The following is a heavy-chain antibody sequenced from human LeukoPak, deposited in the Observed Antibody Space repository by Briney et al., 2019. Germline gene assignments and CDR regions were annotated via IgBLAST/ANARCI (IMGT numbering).Heavy chain of an antibody. D-gene: IGHD2-21*02. CDR2: INPNSGGT. V-gene: IGHV1-2*06. J-gene: IGHJ5*02. Sequence: ASVKVSCKAFGYTFTGYYMHWVRQAPGQGLEWMGRINPNSGGTNYAQKFQGRVTMTRDTSISTAYMELSRLRSDDTAVYYCARVFCGGDCYQDWFDPWGQGTLVTVSS. CDR3: ARVFCGGDCYQDWFDP. CDR1: GYTFTGYY.